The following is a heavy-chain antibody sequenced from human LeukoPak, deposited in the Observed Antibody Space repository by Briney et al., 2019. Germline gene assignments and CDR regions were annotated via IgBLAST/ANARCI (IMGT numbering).Heavy chain of an antibody. J-gene: IGHJ6*03. CDR2: IYYTGST. V-gene: IGHV4-59*01. CDR1: GGSISTYY. CDR3: ARGHRGGGSYSYYYYYMDV. D-gene: IGHD1-26*01. Sequence: SETLSLTCTVSGGSISTYYWSWIRQPPGKGLEWIGYIYYTGSTNYSPSLKSRVTMSVDTPKNQFSLKLSSVTAADTAVYYCARGHRGGGSYSYYYYYMDVWGKGTTVTVSS.